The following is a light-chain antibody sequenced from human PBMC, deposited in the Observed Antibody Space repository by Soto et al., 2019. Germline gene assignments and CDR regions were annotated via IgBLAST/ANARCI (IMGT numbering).Light chain of an antibody. Sequence: DIQMTQSPSTLSGSVGDRVTITCRASQTISSWLAWYQQKPGKAPKLLIYKASTLKSGVPSRFSGSGSGTDFTLTLSSLQPDDFATYYCHQYHNFPRTFGQGTKVDIK. CDR2: KAS. J-gene: IGKJ1*01. V-gene: IGKV1-5*03. CDR3: HQYHNFPRT. CDR1: QTISSW.